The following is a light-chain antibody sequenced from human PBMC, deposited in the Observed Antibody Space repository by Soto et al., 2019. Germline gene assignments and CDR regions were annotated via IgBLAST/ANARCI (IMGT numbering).Light chain of an antibody. Sequence: EIVLTQSPGTLSLSPGQRATLSCMTSQSISSSYLAWYQQKPGRAPRLLIYASSTRATGIPDRFSGSGSGRDFTLTISRLEPEDFAVYYCQQYGSSSITFGQGTRLEIK. CDR1: QSISSSY. J-gene: IGKJ5*01. V-gene: IGKV3-20*01. CDR3: QQYGSSSIT. CDR2: ASS.